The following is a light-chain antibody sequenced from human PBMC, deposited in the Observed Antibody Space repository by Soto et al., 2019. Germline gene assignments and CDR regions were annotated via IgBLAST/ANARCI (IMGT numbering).Light chain of an antibody. V-gene: IGKV3-15*01. CDR1: QSVSSN. Sequence: EIVMTQSPATLSVSPGERATLSCRASQSVSSNLAWYQQKPGQAPRLLIYGASTRATGIPARFSGSGSGTEFILPISSLQSEDFALYYCQQYNNWPPYTFGQGTKLEIK. CDR3: QQYNNWPPYT. CDR2: GAS. J-gene: IGKJ2*01.